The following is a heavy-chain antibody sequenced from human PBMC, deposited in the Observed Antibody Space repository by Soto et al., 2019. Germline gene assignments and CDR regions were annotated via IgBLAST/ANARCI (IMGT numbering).Heavy chain of an antibody. CDR3: ARDLWVATGYSGYDDQNYSYGMDV. CDR2: IYYSGST. Sequence: QVQLQESGPGLVKPSQTLSLTCTVSGGSISSGGYYWSWIRQHPGKGLEWIGYIYYSGSTCYNPSLKSRVTIPVDTSKNMFSLKLSSVTAADTAVYYCARDLWVATGYSGYDDQNYSYGMDVWGQGTTVTVSS. D-gene: IGHD5-12*01. J-gene: IGHJ6*02. V-gene: IGHV4-31*03. CDR1: GGSISSGGYY.